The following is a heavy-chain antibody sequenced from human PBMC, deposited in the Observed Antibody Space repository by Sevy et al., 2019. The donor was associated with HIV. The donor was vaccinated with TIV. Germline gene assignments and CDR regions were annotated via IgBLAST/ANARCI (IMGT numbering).Heavy chain of an antibody. V-gene: IGHV3-33*01. CDR1: GFTISSYG. J-gene: IGHJ6*02. CDR3: ARDRLAITISAEWGGGMDV. CDR2: MRYDGSNK. Sequence: GGSLRLSCAASGFTISSYGMHWVRQAPGKGLEWVAVMRYDGSNKYYADSVKGRFTISRDNSKNTLYLQMNSLRAEDTAVYYCARDRLAITISAEWGGGMDVWGQGTTVTVSS. D-gene: IGHD3-3*01.